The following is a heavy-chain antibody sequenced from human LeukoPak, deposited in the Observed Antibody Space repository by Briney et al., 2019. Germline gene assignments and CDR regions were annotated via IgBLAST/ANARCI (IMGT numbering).Heavy chain of an antibody. V-gene: IGHV3-21*01. CDR2: ISSSSSYI. J-gene: IGHJ4*02. CDR1: GFTFSSYS. CDR3: ARGDRVDY. Sequence: GGSLRLSCAASGFTFSSYSMNWVRQAPGKGLEWVSSISSSSSYICYADSVKGRFTISRDNAKNSLYLQMNSLRAEDTAVYYCARGDRVDYWGQGTLVTVSS.